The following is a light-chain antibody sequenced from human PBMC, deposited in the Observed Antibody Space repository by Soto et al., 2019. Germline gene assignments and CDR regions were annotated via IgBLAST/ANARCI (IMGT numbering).Light chain of an antibody. CDR3: QQRSSWPGT. CDR2: DAS. Sequence: EIVLTQSPATLSLSPGERATLSCRASQSVRSYLAWYQQKPGQAPRLLIYDASNRATGIPDRFSGSGSGTDFTLTISSLEPEDFAVYYCQQRSSWPGTFGQGTKVDI. CDR1: QSVRSY. J-gene: IGKJ1*01. V-gene: IGKV3-11*01.